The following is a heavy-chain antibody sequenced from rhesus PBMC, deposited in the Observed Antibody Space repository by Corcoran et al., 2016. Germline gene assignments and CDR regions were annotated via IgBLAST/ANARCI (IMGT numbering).Heavy chain of an antibody. V-gene: IGHV4S9*01. J-gene: IGHJ4*01. Sequence: QVQLQESGPGLEKPSETMSLPCSVAGASISVRHTWNWLPQPPGKGLELIGNIYGNSASTYYNPSLKSRVTIAKDTSKNQFFLKLSSVTAADTAVYYCAAVVVTYDYWGQGVLVTVSS. CDR1: GASISVRHT. D-gene: IGHD3-16*01. CDR3: AAVVVTYDY. CDR2: IYGNSAST.